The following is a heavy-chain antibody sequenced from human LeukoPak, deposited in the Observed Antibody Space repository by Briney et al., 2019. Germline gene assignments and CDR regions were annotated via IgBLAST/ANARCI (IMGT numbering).Heavy chain of an antibody. CDR1: GFNFDDYG. D-gene: IGHD6-19*01. CDR3: ARDGSGWYDY. Sequence: GGSLRLSCAAAGFNFDDYGMSWVRQAPGKGLEWVSGINWNGGSIGYGDSVKGRFTISRDNAKNSLYLQMNSLRAEDTGVYYCARDGSGWYDYWGQGILVTVSS. CDR2: INWNGGSI. J-gene: IGHJ4*02. V-gene: IGHV3-20*04.